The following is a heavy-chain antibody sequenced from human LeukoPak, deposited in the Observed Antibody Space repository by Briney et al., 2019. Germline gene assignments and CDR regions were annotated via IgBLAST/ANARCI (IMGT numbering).Heavy chain of an antibody. Sequence: PSGTLSLTCTVPGYSISSCYYWGWIRQPPGKGLEWIESIHHSGSTYYKPSLKSRLTISVDTSKNQFSLKLSSVTAADTAVYYCATYSNYIDYWGQGTLVTVSS. V-gene: IGHV4-38-2*02. CDR2: IHHSGST. CDR3: ATYSNYIDY. CDR1: GYSISSCYY. D-gene: IGHD4-11*01. J-gene: IGHJ4*02.